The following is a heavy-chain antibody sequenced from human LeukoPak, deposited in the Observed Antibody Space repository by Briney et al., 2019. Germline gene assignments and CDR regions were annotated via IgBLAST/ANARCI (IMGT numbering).Heavy chain of an antibody. V-gene: IGHV3-23*01. CDR1: GFTFSNYA. Sequence: GGSLRLSCAGSGFTFSNYAMSWVRQAPGKGLEWVSSIASSGGNTFYADSVKGHFTISRDNAKSSLYLQMNSLRDEDTALYFCAREGHYGALDIWGQGTMVTVSS. D-gene: IGHD3-10*01. CDR2: IASSGGNT. CDR3: AREGHYGALDI. J-gene: IGHJ3*02.